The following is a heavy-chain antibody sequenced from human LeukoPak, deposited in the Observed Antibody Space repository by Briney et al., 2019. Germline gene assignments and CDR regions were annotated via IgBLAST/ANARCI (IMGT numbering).Heavy chain of an antibody. CDR3: ARHGLGYGRSFDY. J-gene: IGHJ4*02. D-gene: IGHD1-1*01. Sequence: SETLSLTCTVSGGSISSYYWSWIRQPPGKGLEWIGYIYYSGSTNYNPSLKSRVTISVDTSKNQFSLKLSSVTAADTAVYYCARHGLGYGRSFDYWGLGTLVTVSS. V-gene: IGHV4-59*08. CDR2: IYYSGST. CDR1: GGSISSYY.